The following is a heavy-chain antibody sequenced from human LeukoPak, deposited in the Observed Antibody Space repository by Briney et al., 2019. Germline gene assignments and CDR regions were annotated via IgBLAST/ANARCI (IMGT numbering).Heavy chain of an antibody. V-gene: IGHV1-69*13. D-gene: IGHD3-10*01. Sequence: GASVKVSCTASGGTFSSYAISWVRQAPGQGLEWMAGIIPIFGTANYAQKFQGRVTITADESTSTAYMELSSLRSEDTAVYYCARVGYYGSGSYLSLRPQYYFDYWGQGTLVTVSS. CDR2: IIPIFGTA. CDR1: GGTFSSYA. CDR3: ARVGYYGSGSYLSLRPQYYFDY. J-gene: IGHJ4*02.